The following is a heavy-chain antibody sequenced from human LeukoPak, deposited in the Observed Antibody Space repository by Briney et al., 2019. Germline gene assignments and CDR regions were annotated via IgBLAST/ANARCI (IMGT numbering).Heavy chain of an antibody. CDR2: MSGSGGST. V-gene: IGHV3-23*01. J-gene: IGHJ4*02. Sequence: GGTLRLSCAASGFTFSNYGMSWVRQAPGKGLEWVSGMSGSGGSTYYADSVKGRFTISRDNSKNTLYLQMNSLRAEDTAVYYCAKDSYYDYVWGSYRYTNQFDYWGQGTLVTVSS. CDR1: GFTFSNYG. D-gene: IGHD3-16*02. CDR3: AKDSYYDYVWGSYRYTNQFDY.